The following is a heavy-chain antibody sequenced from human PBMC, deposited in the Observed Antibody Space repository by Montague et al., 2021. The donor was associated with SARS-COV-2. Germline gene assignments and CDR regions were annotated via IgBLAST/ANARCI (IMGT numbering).Heavy chain of an antibody. CDR1: GGSISSYY. J-gene: IGHJ6*02. CDR2: IYYSGST. Sequence: SETLSLTCTVSGGSISSYYWSWIRQPPGKGLEWIGYIYYSGSTDYNPSLKSRVTISVDTSKNQFSLKLSSVTAADTAVYCCARAGSGSYSFYYYYYGMDVWGQGTTVTVSS. D-gene: IGHD3-10*01. V-gene: IGHV4-59*08. CDR3: ARAGSGSYSFYYYYYGMDV.